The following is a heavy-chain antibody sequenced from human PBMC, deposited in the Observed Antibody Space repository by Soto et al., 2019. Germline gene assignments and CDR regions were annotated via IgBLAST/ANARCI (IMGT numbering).Heavy chain of an antibody. CDR3: AREKGYISGPKNFDS. V-gene: IGHV4-30-4*01. D-gene: IGHD5-12*01. CDR1: GGSVSSGDYF. CDR2: IYGSGSS. Sequence: PSETLSLTCTVSGGSVSSGDYFWSWIRQPPGRGVEWIGYIYGSGSSYYNPSLKSRVTMSVDTSKNQFSLKLSSVTAADSAMYYCAREKGYISGPKNFDSWGQGTLVTVSS. J-gene: IGHJ4*02.